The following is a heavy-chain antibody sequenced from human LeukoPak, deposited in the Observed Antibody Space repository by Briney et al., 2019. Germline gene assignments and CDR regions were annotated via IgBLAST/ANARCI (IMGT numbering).Heavy chain of an antibody. CDR3: AGSSGRRIAGPGIHYYYYYMDV. V-gene: IGHV3-73*01. D-gene: IGHD6-13*01. Sequence: GGSLRLSCAASGFTFSDSGIHWVRQASGKGLEWVGRIRSKTYNYATAYAASVKGRFTIFRDDSKNTAYLQMNSLKTEDTAVYYCAGSSGRRIAGPGIHYYYYYMDVWGKGTTVTISS. J-gene: IGHJ6*03. CDR1: GFTFSDSG. CDR2: IRSKTYNYAT.